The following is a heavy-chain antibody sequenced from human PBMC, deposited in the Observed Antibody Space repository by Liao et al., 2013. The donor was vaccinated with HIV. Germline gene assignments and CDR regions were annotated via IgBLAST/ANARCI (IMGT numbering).Heavy chain of an antibody. CDR2: INHSGST. CDR1: GGSFSGYY. D-gene: IGHD6-13*01. J-gene: IGHJ4*02. CDR3: ARGRFSFSWIDY. Sequence: QVQLQQWGAGLLKPSETLSLTCAVYGGSFSGYYWSWIRQPPGKGLGWIGEINHSGSTNYNPSLKSRVTISVDTSKNQFSLKLSSVTAADTAVYYCARGRFSFSWIDYWGQGTLVTVSS. V-gene: IGHV4-34*01.